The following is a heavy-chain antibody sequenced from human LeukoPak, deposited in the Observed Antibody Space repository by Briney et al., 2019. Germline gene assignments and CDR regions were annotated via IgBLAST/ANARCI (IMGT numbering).Heavy chain of an antibody. CDR1: GYTFTSYG. Sequence: ASVKVSCKASGYTFTSYGISWVRQAPGQGLEWMGWISAYNGNTNYARKLQGRVTMTTDTSTSTAYMELRSLRSDDTAVYYCARDVDGFLSSGTVPLNSSGWPVFDYWGQGTLVTVSS. J-gene: IGHJ4*02. D-gene: IGHD6-19*01. CDR3: ARDVDGFLSSGTVPLNSSGWPVFDY. V-gene: IGHV1-18*01. CDR2: ISAYNGNT.